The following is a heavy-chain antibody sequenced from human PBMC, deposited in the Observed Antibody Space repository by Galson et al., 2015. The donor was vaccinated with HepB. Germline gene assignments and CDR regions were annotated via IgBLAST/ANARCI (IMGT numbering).Heavy chain of an antibody. CDR1: GFTFSSYA. Sequence: LRLSCAASGFTFSSYAMSWVRQAPGEGLEWVSAISGSGGSTYYADSVKGRFTISRDNSKNTLYLQINSLRAEDTAVYYCAKDYEDIVVVVAAVAFDIWGQGTMVTVSS. CDR2: ISGSGGST. J-gene: IGHJ3*02. D-gene: IGHD2-15*01. V-gene: IGHV3-23*01. CDR3: AKDYEDIVVVVAAVAFDI.